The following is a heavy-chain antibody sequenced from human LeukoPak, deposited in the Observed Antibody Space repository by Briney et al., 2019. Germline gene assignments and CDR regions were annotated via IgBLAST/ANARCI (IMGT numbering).Heavy chain of an antibody. Sequence: SETLSLTCAVYGGSFSGYYWSWIRQPPGKGLEWIGEINHSGSTNYNPSLKSRVTISVDTSKNQFSLKLSSVTAADTAVYYCARVKDYYHYMDVWGKGTTVTVSS. CDR2: INHSGST. CDR1: GGSFSGYY. V-gene: IGHV4-34*01. CDR3: ARVKDYYHYMDV. J-gene: IGHJ6*03.